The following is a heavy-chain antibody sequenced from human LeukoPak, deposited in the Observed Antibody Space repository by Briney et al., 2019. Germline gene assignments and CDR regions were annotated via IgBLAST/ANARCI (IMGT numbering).Heavy chain of an antibody. Sequence: PGGSLRLSCAASGFTFSRYWMSWVRQAPGKGLEWVANIKKDGSEKYYVDSVKGRFTISRDNAKNSLYLQMNSLRAEDTAVYYCARVWVSRGRYWFDPWGQGTLVTVSS. J-gene: IGHJ5*02. V-gene: IGHV3-7*01. CDR1: GFTFSRYW. CDR2: IKKDGSEK. CDR3: ARVWVSRGRYWFDP. D-gene: IGHD3-16*01.